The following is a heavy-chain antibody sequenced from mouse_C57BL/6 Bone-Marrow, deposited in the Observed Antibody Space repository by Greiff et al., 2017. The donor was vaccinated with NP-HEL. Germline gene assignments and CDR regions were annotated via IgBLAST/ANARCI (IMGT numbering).Heavy chain of an antibody. V-gene: IGHV1-75*01. CDR1: GYTFTDYY. CDR3: AREDYYYGSSSWFAY. CDR2: IFPGSGST. D-gene: IGHD1-1*01. Sequence: QVQLQQSGPELVKPGASVKISCTASGYTFTDYYINWVKQRPGQGLEWIGWIFPGSGSTYYNEKFKGKATLTVDKSSSTAYMLLSSLTSKDSAVDFCAREDYYYGSSSWFAYWGQGTLVTVSA. J-gene: IGHJ3*01.